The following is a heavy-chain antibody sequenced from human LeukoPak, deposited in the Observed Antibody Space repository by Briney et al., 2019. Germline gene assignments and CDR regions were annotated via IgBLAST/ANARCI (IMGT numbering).Heavy chain of an antibody. V-gene: IGHV3-21*01. Sequence: GGSLRLSCAASGFTFSSYSMNWVRQAPGKGLEWVSSISSSSSYIYYAHSVKGRFTISRDNAKNSLYLQMNSLRAEDTAVYYCARDLEYYGSGTTSSWGQGTLVTVSS. CDR2: ISSSSSYI. J-gene: IGHJ5*02. CDR1: GFTFSSYS. CDR3: ARDLEYYGSGTTSS. D-gene: IGHD3-10*01.